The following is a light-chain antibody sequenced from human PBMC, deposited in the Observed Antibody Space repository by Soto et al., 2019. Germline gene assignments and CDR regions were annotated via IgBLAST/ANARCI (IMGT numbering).Light chain of an antibody. V-gene: IGLV2-11*01. CDR2: DVS. Sequence: QSALTQPRSVSGSPGQSVTISCTGTSDDVGTYDYVSWYQHHPGKVPRLLIYDVSQRPSGVPDRFSGSKSGNTASLTISGLQAEDEADYYCCSYAFSLYVFGSGTKVTVL. J-gene: IGLJ1*01. CDR1: SDDVGTYDY. CDR3: CSYAFSLYV.